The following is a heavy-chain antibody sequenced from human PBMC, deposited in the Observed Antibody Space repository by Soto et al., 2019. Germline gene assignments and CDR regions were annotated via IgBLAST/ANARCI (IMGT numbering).Heavy chain of an antibody. D-gene: IGHD6-13*01. J-gene: IGHJ4*02. V-gene: IGHV3-73*01. CDR1: GFSFSVSS. CDR2: IRSKASNYAT. CDR3: AIEAASFGH. Sequence: EVHLVESGGGLVQPGGSMRLSCAASGFSFSVSSMHWVRQASGKGLEWLGRIRSKASNYATTYSESVRGRFIISRDDSQDTTFLRMNRLRTEDTAMYYCAIEAASFGHWGQGTLVTVSS.